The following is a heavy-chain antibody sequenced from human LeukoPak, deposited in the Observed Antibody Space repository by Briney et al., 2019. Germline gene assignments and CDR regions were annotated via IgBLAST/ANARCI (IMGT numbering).Heavy chain of an antibody. CDR1: GYTFTSYG. CDR3: ARDYCSSASCYGGNIDP. D-gene: IGHD2-2*01. J-gene: IGHJ5*02. Sequence: ASVKVSCKASGYTFTSYGVNWVRQAPGQGLEWMGWISPYSGNTNYAQNLQGRVTMTTDTSTSTAYMEVRNLRSDDTAVYYCARDYCSSASCYGGNIDPWGQGTPVTVSS. CDR2: ISPYSGNT. V-gene: IGHV1-18*01.